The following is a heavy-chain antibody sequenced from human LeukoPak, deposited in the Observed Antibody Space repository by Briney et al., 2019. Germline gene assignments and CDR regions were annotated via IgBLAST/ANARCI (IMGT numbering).Heavy chain of an antibody. CDR2: IDPGDSDT. CDR1: GYSFTSYW. V-gene: IGHV5-51*01. Sequence: GESLKISCQGSGYSFTSYWIGWVRQMPGKGLEWMGIIDPGDSDTRYSPSFQGQVTISGDKSISTAYLHWRSLKASDTAIYYCASLGPDGAETTFDSWGQGTLVTVSS. D-gene: IGHD1-7*01. J-gene: IGHJ4*02. CDR3: ASLGPDGAETTFDS.